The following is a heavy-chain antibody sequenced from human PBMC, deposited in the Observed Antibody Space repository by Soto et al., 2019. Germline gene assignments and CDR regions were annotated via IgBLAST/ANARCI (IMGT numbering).Heavy chain of an antibody. D-gene: IGHD4-17*01. J-gene: IGHJ6*03. V-gene: IGHV4-34*01. CDR3: ARDGVDYGDHFTYYSYYYMDV. Sequence: PLSLTRAVYGGSFSGYYWSRIRQPPGKGLEWIGEINHSGSTNYNPSLKSRVTISVDTSKNQFSLKLSSVTAADTAVYYCARDGVDYGDHFTYYSYYYMDVWGQGTTLTVSS. CDR2: INHSGST. CDR1: GGSFSGYY.